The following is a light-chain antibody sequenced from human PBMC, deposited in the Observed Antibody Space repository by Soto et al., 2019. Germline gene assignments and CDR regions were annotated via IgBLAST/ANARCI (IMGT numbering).Light chain of an antibody. CDR1: SSNIGSKT. V-gene: IGLV1-44*01. CDR3: ASWDDSLNGWV. J-gene: IGLJ3*02. CDR2: SDN. Sequence: QSVLTQPPSASGTPGQRVPISCSGSSSNIGSKTVNWYQQLPGTAPRLLIHSDNQRPSGVPDRFSGSRSGTSASLAISGRQSEDEADYYCASWDDSLNGWVFGGGTKLTVL.